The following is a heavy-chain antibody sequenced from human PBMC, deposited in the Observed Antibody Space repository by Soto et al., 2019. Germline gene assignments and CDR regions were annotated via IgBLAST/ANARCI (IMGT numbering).Heavy chain of an antibody. D-gene: IGHD2-15*01. CDR3: AKGGSAYCSGGTCYHLFDY. J-gene: IGHJ4*02. V-gene: IGHV3-23*01. Sequence: GGSLRLSCAASGFTFTNYAMSWVRQTPGEGLEWVSTISGSGDKTFYADAVKGRFTISRDNSKNTLYVQMNSLEVEDTAVYYCAKGGSAYCSGGTCYHLFDYWGQGTLVTVSS. CDR2: ISGSGDKT. CDR1: GFTFTNYA.